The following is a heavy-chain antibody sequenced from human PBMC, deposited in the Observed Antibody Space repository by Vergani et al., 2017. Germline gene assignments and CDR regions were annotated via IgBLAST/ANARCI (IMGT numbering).Heavy chain of an antibody. J-gene: IGHJ5*01. CDR1: GFSFNTYW. Sequence: EVQLVESGGGSVQSGGSLRLSCVASGFSFNTYWMHWVRQVPGKGLMWVARIDEYGNRATYGDFETGRFTISRDNAKNTVFLQMNNLRADDAGVYYCVRTEYCTGIACTTRFDSGGQGALVTVSS. D-gene: IGHD2-8*02. CDR2: IDEYGNRA. CDR3: VRTEYCTGIACTTRFDS. V-gene: IGHV3-74*03.